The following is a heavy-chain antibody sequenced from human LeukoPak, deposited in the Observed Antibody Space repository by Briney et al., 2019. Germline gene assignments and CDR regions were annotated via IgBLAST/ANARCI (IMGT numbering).Heavy chain of an antibody. Sequence: GASVKVSCKASGYTFTSYYMHWVRRAPGQGLEWMGIINPSGGSTSYAQKFQGRVTMTRDTSTSTVYMELSSLRSEDTAVYYCARSNGPDIVVVPAAPEGYFDYWGQGTLVTVSS. D-gene: IGHD2-2*01. CDR1: GYTFTSYY. CDR2: INPSGGST. CDR3: ARSNGPDIVVVPAAPEGYFDY. J-gene: IGHJ4*02. V-gene: IGHV1-46*01.